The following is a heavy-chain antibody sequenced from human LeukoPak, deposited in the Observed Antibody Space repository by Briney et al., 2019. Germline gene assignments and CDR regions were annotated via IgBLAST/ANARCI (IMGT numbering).Heavy chain of an antibody. CDR3: ARGYYGGAVDS. Sequence: SSETLSLTCTVSGGSISSYYWSWIRQPPGKGLEWIGYIYYSGSTNYNPSLKSRVTISVDTSKNQFSLKLSSVTAADTAVYYCARGYYGGAVDSWGQGILVIVSS. V-gene: IGHV4-59*01. J-gene: IGHJ4*02. CDR1: GGSISSYY. CDR2: IYYSGST. D-gene: IGHD3-16*01.